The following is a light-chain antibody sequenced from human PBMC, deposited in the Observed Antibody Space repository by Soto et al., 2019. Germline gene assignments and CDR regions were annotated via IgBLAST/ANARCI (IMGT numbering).Light chain of an antibody. J-gene: IGLJ1*01. Sequence: QSVLTQPASVSGSPGQSITISCTGTSSDVGGYNYVSWYQQHPGKAPKPMIYDVSNRPSGVSNRFSGSKSGNTASLTISGLQPEDEADYYCCSYTTSNTRQIVFGTGTKVTVL. CDR1: SSDVGGYNY. CDR3: CSYTTSNTRQIV. V-gene: IGLV2-14*01. CDR2: DVS.